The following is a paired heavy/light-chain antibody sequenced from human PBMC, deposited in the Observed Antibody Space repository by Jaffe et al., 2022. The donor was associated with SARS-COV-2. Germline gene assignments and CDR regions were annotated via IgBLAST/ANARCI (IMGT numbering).Light chain of an antibody. CDR3: SSYAGGGIV. CDR2: EVN. V-gene: IGLV2-8*01. Sequence: QSALTQPPSASGSPGQSIAISCTGTSSDVGGYNYVSWYQQHPDKAPRLIIFEVNKRPSGVPDRFSGSKSGNTASLTVSGLQAEDEADYYCSSYAGGGIVFGTGTKVTVL. CDR1: SSDVGGYNY. J-gene: IGLJ1*01.
Heavy chain of an antibody. CDR1: EFSFRNYG. CDR2: ISFDGSNK. CDR3: AKDWRWEQPVYGMNV. D-gene: IGHD6-6*01. Sequence: QQQVVESGGGVVQPGRSLRLSCAASEFSFRNYGMHWVRQGPGKGLEWVAFISFDGSNKYTADSVRGRFTISRDNSKNTLYLQMNNLRPDDTAVYYCAKDWRWEQPVYGMNVWGPGTAVTV. V-gene: IGHV3-30*18. J-gene: IGHJ6*02.